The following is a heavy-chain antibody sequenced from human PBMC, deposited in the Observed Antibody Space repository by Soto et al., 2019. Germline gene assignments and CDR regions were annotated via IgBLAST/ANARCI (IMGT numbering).Heavy chain of an antibody. CDR1: GFTFSSYG. V-gene: IGHV3-33*01. CDR2: IWYDGSNK. CDR3: ARGNGDYVPKYYYYYMDV. Sequence: GGSLRLSCAASGFTFSSYGMHWVRQAPGKGLEWVAVIWYDGSNKYYADSVKGRFTISRDNSKNTLYLQMNSLRAEDTAVYYCARGNGDYVPKYYYYYMDVRGKGTTVTVSS. J-gene: IGHJ6*03. D-gene: IGHD4-17*01.